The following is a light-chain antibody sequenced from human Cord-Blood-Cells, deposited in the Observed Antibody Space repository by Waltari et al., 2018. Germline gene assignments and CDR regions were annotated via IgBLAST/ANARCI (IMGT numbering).Light chain of an antibody. CDR1: SSDAGSYNL. J-gene: IGLJ1*01. CDR2: EGS. V-gene: IGLV2-23*01. Sequence: QSALTQPASVSGSPGQSITLSCTGISSDAGSYNLFSWYQQHPSKAPKLMIYEGSKRPSGVSNRFSGSKSGNTASLTISGLQAEDEADYYCCSYAGSSYVFGTGTKVTVL. CDR3: CSYAGSSYV.